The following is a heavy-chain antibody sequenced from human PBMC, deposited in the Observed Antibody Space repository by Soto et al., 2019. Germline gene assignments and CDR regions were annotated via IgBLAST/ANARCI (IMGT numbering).Heavy chain of an antibody. CDR2: ISAYNGNT. D-gene: IGHD3-3*01. V-gene: IGHV1-18*01. Sequence: ASVKVSCKASGYTFTSYGISWVRQAPGQGLEWMGWISAYNGNTNYAQKLQGRVTMTTDTSTSTAYMELRSLRSDDTAVYYYARADGVGYYDFWSGYYWFDPWGQGTLVTVSS. CDR1: GYTFTSYG. CDR3: ARADGVGYYDFWSGYYWFDP. J-gene: IGHJ5*02.